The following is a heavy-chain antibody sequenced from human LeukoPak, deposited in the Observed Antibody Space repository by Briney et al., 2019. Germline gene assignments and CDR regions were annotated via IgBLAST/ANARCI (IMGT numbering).Heavy chain of an antibody. Sequence: GRTLGLFCGASGFLYSIYGMLGASRAPARGREGVAFIRYDGINKYYADSVKGRFTISRDNSKNTLYLQMNSLRAEDTAVYYCAKKLYYYDSSAFNWFDPWGQGTLVTVSS. J-gene: IGHJ5*02. CDR1: GFLYSIYG. CDR3: AKKLYYYDSSAFNWFDP. D-gene: IGHD3-22*01. V-gene: IGHV3-30*02. CDR2: IRYDGINK.